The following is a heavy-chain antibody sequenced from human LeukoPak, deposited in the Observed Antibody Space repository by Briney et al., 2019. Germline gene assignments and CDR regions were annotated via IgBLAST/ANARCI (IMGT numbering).Heavy chain of an antibody. D-gene: IGHD2-21*01. CDR2: ISAYNGNI. CDR3: ARDRAVMDLMDY. J-gene: IGHJ4*02. V-gene: IGHV1-18*01. Sequence: ASVKVSCKASGYTFTSYGISWVRQAPGQGLEWMGWISAYNGNINYAQKLQGRVTMTTDTSTSTAYMELRSLGSEDTAVYYCARDRAVMDLMDYWGQGTLVTVSS. CDR1: GYTFTSYG.